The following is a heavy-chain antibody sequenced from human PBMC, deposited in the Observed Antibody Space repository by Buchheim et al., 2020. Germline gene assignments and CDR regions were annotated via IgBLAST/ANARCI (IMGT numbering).Heavy chain of an antibody. CDR3: ATLAAAGIPTTFDY. D-gene: IGHD6-13*01. J-gene: IGHJ4*02. CDR2: NYYSGST. CDR1: GGSISSSSYY. V-gene: IGHV4-39*07. Sequence: QLQLQESGPGLVKPSETLSLTCTVSGGSISSSSYYWGWIRQPPGKGLEWIGSNYYSGSTYYNPSLKSRVTLSVDTSKNQFSLKLSSVTAADTAVYYCATLAAAGIPTTFDYWGQGTL.